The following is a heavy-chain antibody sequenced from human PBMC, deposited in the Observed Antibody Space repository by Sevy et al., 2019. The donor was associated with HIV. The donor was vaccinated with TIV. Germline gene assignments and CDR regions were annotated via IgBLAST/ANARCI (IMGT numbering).Heavy chain of an antibody. V-gene: IGHV1-24*01. Sequence: ASVKVSCKVSGYTLTQLSMNWVRQAPGKGLEWMGSLEPEDGETIYAQKFQGRVTMTENRSTDTAYMDLSSLRSEDTAVYYCATTKDYYESSGYPFDYWGQGTLVTVSS. CDR2: LEPEDGET. CDR3: ATTKDYYESSGYPFDY. D-gene: IGHD3-22*01. CDR1: GYTLTQLS. J-gene: IGHJ4*02.